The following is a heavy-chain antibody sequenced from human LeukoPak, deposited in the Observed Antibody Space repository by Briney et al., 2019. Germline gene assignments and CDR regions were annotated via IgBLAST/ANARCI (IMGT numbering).Heavy chain of an antibody. Sequence: GGSLRLSCAASGFTFSVYGMSWVRQAPGKGLEWVSHISSGRSVMNYADSVKGRFTISRDNGKNSVYLQMNSLRDEDTAVYYCAGGVYGYNAFDYWGQGTLVTVSS. V-gene: IGHV3-48*02. CDR1: GFTFSVYG. CDR3: AGGVYGYNAFDY. J-gene: IGHJ4*02. D-gene: IGHD5/OR15-5a*01. CDR2: ISSGRSVM.